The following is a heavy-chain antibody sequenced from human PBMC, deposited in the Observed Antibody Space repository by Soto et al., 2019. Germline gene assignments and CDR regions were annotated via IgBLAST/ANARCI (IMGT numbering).Heavy chain of an antibody. CDR3: GRGGDAHKMGRH. CDR2: VHFSGSI. Sequence: QVQLQESGPGLVKPSETLSLICSVSDDSLSSTSYYWSWIRQPPGKGLEWIGFVHFSGSIHYNASLKSRATISVDPSRKQISLKMPSLTAAGTAVYCCGRGGDAHKMGRHWGQGTLVTVSS. J-gene: IGHJ1*01. CDR1: DDSLSSTSYY. D-gene: IGHD2-2*01. V-gene: IGHV4-61*01.